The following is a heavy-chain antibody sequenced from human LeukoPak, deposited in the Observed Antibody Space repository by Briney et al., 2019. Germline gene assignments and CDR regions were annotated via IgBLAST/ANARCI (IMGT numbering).Heavy chain of an antibody. D-gene: IGHD6-13*01. CDR1: GGSFSGYY. Sequence: SETLSLTCAVYGGSFSGYYWSWIRQPPGKGLEWIGEINHSGSTNYNPSLKSRVTISVDTSKNQFSLKLSSVTAADTAVYYCARGAPKYSSSSNWFDPWGQGTLVTVSS. J-gene: IGHJ5*02. CDR3: ARGAPKYSSSSNWFDP. CDR2: INHSGST. V-gene: IGHV4-34*01.